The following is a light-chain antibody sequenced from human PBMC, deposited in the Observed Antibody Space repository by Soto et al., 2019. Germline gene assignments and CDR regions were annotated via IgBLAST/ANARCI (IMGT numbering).Light chain of an antibody. CDR1: SSDVGGYNY. Sequence: QSALTQPASVSGSPGQSITISCTGTSSDVGGYNYVSWYQQHPGKAPKLMIYDVSNRPSGVSNRFSGSKSGNTASLTISGFQAEDEADYYCSSYTSSSLYVFGTGTQLTVL. J-gene: IGLJ1*01. CDR3: SSYTSSSLYV. CDR2: DVS. V-gene: IGLV2-14*01.